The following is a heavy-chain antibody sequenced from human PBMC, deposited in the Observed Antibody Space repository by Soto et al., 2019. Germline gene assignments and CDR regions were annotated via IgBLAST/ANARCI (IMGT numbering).Heavy chain of an antibody. J-gene: IGHJ5*02. CDR2: IYHMGGT. CDR1: GASINSDY. CDR3: ARFTYKSGFNWFDP. D-gene: IGHD5-12*01. V-gene: IGHV4-59*01. Sequence: SETLSLTCTVSGASINSDYWSWIRQSPGKGLEWIGYIYHMGGTDYIPSLKSRVTISIDKSKNQFSLNLRSVTAADTAVYFCARFTYKSGFNWFDPWGQGTQVTVSS.